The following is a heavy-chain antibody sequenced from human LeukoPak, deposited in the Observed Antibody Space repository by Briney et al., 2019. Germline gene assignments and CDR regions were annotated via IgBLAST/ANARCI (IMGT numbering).Heavy chain of an antibody. CDR1: GYTFSHNH. V-gene: IGHV1-2*02. CDR2: ISPDNGAT. D-gene: IGHD3-10*01. J-gene: IGHJ3*01. Sequence: GASVKVSCKASGYTFSHNHMYWIRQAPGQGLECMGWISPDNGATNYAQRFQGRITMTGDTSISTGYMELSSLTSDDTAIYFCARELGRNAFDVWGQGTLVTVSS. CDR3: ARELGRNAFDV.